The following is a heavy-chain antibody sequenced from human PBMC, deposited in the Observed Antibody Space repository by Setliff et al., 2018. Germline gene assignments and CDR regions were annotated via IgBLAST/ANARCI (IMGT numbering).Heavy chain of an antibody. CDR1: GYTFSDYG. CDR3: SRLVRYCTTTSCQRLSGGEY. Sequence: ASVKVSCKASGYTFSDYGITWVRQAPGQGLEWMGWISIYTGNAYYAHKLQGRATMTTDTSTDTAYLELRSQRSDDTAVYYCSRLVRYCTTTSCQRLSGGEYWGQGTLVTVSS. D-gene: IGHD2-2*01. CDR2: ISIYTGNA. V-gene: IGHV1-18*01. J-gene: IGHJ4*02.